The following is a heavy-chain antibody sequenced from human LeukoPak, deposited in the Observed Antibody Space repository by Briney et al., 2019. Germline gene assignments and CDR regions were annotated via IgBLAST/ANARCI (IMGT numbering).Heavy chain of an antibody. CDR1: GYTFTCYY. CDR3: ARSTPYYYDSSGYLSSGARVQDY. CDR2: INPNSGGT. J-gene: IGHJ4*02. D-gene: IGHD3-22*01. V-gene: IGHV1-2*02. Sequence: GASVKVSCKASGYTFTCYYMHWVRQAPGQGLEWMGWINPNSGGTNYAQKFQGRVTTTRDTSISTAYMELSRLRSDDTAVYYCARSTPYYYDSSGYLSSGARVQDYWGQGTLVTVSS.